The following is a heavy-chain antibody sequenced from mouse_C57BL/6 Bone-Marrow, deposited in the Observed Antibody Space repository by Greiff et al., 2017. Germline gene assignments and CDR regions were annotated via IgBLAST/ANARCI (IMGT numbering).Heavy chain of an antibody. CDR1: GYTFTSYT. Sequence: VQLQEPGAELARPGASVQMSCKASGYTFTSYTMHWVKQRPGQGLEWIGYINPSSGYTKYNQKFKDKATLTADKSSSTAYMQLSSLTSEDAAVYYSLRGYFDVWGTGTTVTVSS. CDR3: LRGYFDV. D-gene: IGHD1-1*01. CDR2: INPSSGYT. V-gene: IGHV1-4*01. J-gene: IGHJ1*03.